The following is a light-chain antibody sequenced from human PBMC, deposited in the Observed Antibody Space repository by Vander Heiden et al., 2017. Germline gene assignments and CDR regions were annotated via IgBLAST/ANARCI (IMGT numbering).Light chain of an antibody. CDR3: QTWGSGRGV. CDR2: INNDGSH. CDR1: SGHTDYT. J-gene: IGLJ2*01. V-gene: IGLV4-69*01. Sequence: QPVLTQSPSASASLGASVKLTCTPSSGHTDYTVAWHPQQPEQGPRNWMKINNDGSHTKGDGIPDRFSGSSSGPERYLTLSRLQSEDEADYYCQTWGSGRGVFGGGTKLTVL.